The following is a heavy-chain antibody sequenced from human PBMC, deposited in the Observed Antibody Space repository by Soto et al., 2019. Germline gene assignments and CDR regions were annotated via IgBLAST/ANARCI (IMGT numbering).Heavy chain of an antibody. CDR3: ARHPSRIAAAGSPNFDY. CDR2: IYYSGST. Sequence: QLQLQESGPGLVKPSETLSLTCTVSGGSISSSSYYWGWIRQPPGKGLEWIGSIYYSGSTYYNPSLKSRVTISVDTSKNQFSLKLSSVTAADTAVYYCARHPSRIAAAGSPNFDYWGQGTLVTVSS. D-gene: IGHD6-13*01. CDR1: GGSISSSSYY. V-gene: IGHV4-39*01. J-gene: IGHJ4*02.